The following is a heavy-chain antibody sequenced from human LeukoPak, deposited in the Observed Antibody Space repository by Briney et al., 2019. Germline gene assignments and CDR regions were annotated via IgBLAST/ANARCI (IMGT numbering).Heavy chain of an antibody. J-gene: IGHJ4*02. CDR1: GFTFDDYG. Sequence: QSGGSLRLSCAASGFTFDDYGMSWIRQAPGKGLEWVSGINWNGGSTGCADSVKGRFTISRDNAKNSLYLQMNSLRAEDTALYYCAKSTKYYDSSGYYYEASYYFDYWGQGTLVTVSS. CDR3: AKSTKYYDSSGYYYEASYYFDY. CDR2: INWNGGST. V-gene: IGHV3-20*04. D-gene: IGHD3-22*01.